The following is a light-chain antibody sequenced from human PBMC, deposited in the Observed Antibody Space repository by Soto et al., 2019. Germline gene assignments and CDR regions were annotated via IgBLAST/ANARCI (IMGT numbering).Light chain of an antibody. CDR1: QSVNIY. CDR3: QQRYNWPLT. J-gene: IGKJ4*01. V-gene: IGKV3-11*01. CDR2: NAF. Sequence: EIVLTQSPATLSLSPGERATLSCRASQSVNIYLAWYQQKPGQAPRLLINNAFNRATGIPARFSGTGSGTDFTLTISSLEPDDFAVYYCQQRYNWPLTFGGGTKVDIK.